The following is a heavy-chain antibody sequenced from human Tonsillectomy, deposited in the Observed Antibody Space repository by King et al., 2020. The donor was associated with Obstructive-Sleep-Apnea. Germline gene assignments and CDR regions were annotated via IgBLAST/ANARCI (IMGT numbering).Heavy chain of an antibody. CDR2: ISYDGRNK. V-gene: IGHV3-30*04. D-gene: IGHD6-13*01. J-gene: IGHJ4*02. CDR3: ARSGQMGIALGYFDY. Sequence: HVQLVESGGGVVQPGRSLRLSCAASGFTFSSYAMHWVRQAPGKGLEWVAVISYDGRNKYYADSVKGRFTISRDNSKNTLYLQMNSLRAEDTAVYYCARSGQMGIALGYFDYWGQGTLVTVSS. CDR1: GFTFSSYA.